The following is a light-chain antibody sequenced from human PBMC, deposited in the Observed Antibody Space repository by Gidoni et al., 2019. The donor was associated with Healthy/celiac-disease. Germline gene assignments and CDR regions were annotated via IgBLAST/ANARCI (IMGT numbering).Light chain of an antibody. Sequence: QSVLTQPPSASGPPGPGVTIPCSGSSSNLGSNTVNWYQQLPGTAPKLLIYSNNQRPSGVPDRFSGSKSGTSASLAISGLQSEDEADYYCAAWDDSLNGWVFGGGTKLTVL. J-gene: IGLJ3*02. CDR1: SSNLGSNT. CDR3: AAWDDSLNGWV. V-gene: IGLV1-44*01. CDR2: SNN.